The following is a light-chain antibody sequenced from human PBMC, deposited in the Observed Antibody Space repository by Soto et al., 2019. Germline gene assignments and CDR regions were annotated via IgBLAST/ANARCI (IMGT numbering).Light chain of an antibody. Sequence: EVVLTQSPGTLSLSPGESATLSCRASRSASNTYLAWYQQKPGQPPRLLLYGASSMASGIPDRFSGSGSGTDFTLAITRLEPEDFAVYYCHQYGGDSRAFGQGTRVEIK. CDR2: GAS. CDR3: HQYGGDSRA. J-gene: IGKJ1*01. CDR1: RSASNTY. V-gene: IGKV3-20*01.